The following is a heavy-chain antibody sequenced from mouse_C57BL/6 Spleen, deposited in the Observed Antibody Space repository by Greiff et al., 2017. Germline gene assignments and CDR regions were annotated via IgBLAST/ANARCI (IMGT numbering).Heavy chain of an antibody. CDR1: GFTFSNYW. CDR3: TEDGSSYEFAY. D-gene: IGHD1-1*01. CDR2: IRLKSDNYAT. J-gene: IGHJ3*01. Sequence: EVHLVESGGGLVQPGGSMKLSCVASGFTFSNYWMNWVRQSPEKGLEWVAQIRLKSDNYATHYAESVKGRFTISRDDSKSSVYLQMNNLRAEDTGIYYGTEDGSSYEFAYWGQGTLVTVSA. V-gene: IGHV6-3*01.